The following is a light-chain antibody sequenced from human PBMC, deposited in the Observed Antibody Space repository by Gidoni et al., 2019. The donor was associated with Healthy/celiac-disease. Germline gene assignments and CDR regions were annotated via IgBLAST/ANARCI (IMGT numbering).Light chain of an antibody. V-gene: IGLV2-14*01. CDR2: EVS. CDR3: SSYTSRSTLV. CDR1: SSDVGGYNY. Sequence: QSALTQPASVSGSPGQSITTACTGTSSDVGGYNYVSWYQQHPGKAPKLMIYEVSNRPSGVSNRFAGSKSGNTASLTISGLQAEDEADYYCSSYTSRSTLVLGGGTKLTVL. J-gene: IGLJ2*01.